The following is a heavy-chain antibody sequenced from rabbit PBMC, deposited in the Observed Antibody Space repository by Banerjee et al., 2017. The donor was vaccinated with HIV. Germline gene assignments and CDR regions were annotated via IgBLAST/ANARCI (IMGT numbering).Heavy chain of an antibody. CDR2: IINGSGST. V-gene: IGHV1S43*01. D-gene: IGHD4-1*01. J-gene: IGHJ4*01. CDR1: GFDFSSNV. Sequence: QQQLEESGGGLVKPGGTLTLTCKASGFDFSSNVMCWVRQAPGKGLELIACIINGSGSTWYASWVNGRFPISRSTSQNPVDLKMTSLTAADTATYFCARAYNSGWGGYFTLWGPGTLVTVS. CDR3: ARAYNSGWGGYFTL.